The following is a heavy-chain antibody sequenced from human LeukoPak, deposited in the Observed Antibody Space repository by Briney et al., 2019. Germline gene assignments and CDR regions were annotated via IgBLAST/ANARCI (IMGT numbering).Heavy chain of an antibody. CDR2: INPSGGST. D-gene: IGHD6-19*01. V-gene: IGHV1-46*01. CDR3: AGDRGSGWEVYGMDV. CDR1: GYTFTSYY. Sequence: GASVKVSCKASGYTFTSYYMHWVRQAPGQGLEWMGIINPSGGSTSYAQKFQGRVTMTRDTSTSTVYMELSSLRSEDTAVYYCAGDRGSGWEVYGMDVWGKGTTVTVSS. J-gene: IGHJ6*04.